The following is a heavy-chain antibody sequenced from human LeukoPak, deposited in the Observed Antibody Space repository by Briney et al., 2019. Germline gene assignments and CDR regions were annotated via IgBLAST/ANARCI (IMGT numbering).Heavy chain of an antibody. Sequence: SETLSLTCIVSGGSISSYYWSWIRQPPGKGLEWIGYIYYSGSTNYNPSLKSRVTISVDTSKNQFSLKLSSVTAADTAVYYCARSLRYDSSGYYYRGYYYYMDVWGKGTTVTVPS. D-gene: IGHD3-22*01. CDR2: IYYSGST. V-gene: IGHV4-59*01. J-gene: IGHJ6*03. CDR1: GGSISSYY. CDR3: ARSLRYDSSGYYYRGYYYYMDV.